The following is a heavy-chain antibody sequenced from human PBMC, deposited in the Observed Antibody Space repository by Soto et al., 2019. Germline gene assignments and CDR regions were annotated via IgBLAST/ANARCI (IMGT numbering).Heavy chain of an antibody. CDR1: GGPISSYY. J-gene: IGHJ5*02. Sequence: SETLSLTCTVSGGPISSYYWSWIRQPAGKGLEWIGRIYTSGSTNYNPSLKSRVTMSVDTSKNQFSLKLSSVTAADTAVYYCARDPSFITIFGVVHWFDPWGQGTLVTVSS. V-gene: IGHV4-4*07. CDR3: ARDPSFITIFGVVHWFDP. D-gene: IGHD3-3*01. CDR2: IYTSGST.